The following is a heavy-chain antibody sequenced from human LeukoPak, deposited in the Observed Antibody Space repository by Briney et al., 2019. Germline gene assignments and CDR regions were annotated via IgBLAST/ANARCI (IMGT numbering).Heavy chain of an antibody. V-gene: IGHV3-30-3*01. CDR2: ISYDGSDK. Sequence: GGSLRLSCAASGFTFNNYAIHWVRQAPGKGLEWVALISYDGSDKYYADSVKGRFTISRDNSKNTLYLQMNSLRPEDTALYYCVRGRYYCDDSGYPDYWGQGTLVTVSS. CDR3: VRGRYYCDDSGYPDY. CDR1: GFTFNNYA. D-gene: IGHD3-22*01. J-gene: IGHJ4*02.